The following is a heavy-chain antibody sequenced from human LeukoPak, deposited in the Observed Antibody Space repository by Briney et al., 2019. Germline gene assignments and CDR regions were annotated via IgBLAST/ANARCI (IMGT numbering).Heavy chain of an antibody. D-gene: IGHD5-12*01. CDR3: AREGRVSGYDFVC. V-gene: IGHV3-74*03. J-gene: IGHJ4*02. CDR2: TNSDGSSI. CDR1: GFTFSSYW. Sequence: GGSLRLSCAASGFTFSSYWMHWVRQAPGKGLVWVSRTNSDGSSITYADSVKGRFTISRDNAKNTLYLQMNSLRVEDTAVYYCAREGRVSGYDFVCWGQGTLVTVSS.